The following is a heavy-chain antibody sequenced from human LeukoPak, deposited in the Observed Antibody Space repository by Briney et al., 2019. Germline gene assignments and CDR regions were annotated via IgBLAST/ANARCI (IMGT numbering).Heavy chain of an antibody. D-gene: IGHD2-2*01. CDR1: GGSISSSSYY. Sequence: PSETLSLTCTVSGGSISSSSYYWGWIRQPPGKGLEWIGSIYYSGSTYYNPSLKSRVTISVDTSKNQFSLKLSSVTAADTAVYYCARAFLRVVPAATNWFDPWGQGTLDTVSS. V-gene: IGHV4-39*07. CDR3: ARAFLRVVPAATNWFDP. J-gene: IGHJ5*02. CDR2: IYYSGST.